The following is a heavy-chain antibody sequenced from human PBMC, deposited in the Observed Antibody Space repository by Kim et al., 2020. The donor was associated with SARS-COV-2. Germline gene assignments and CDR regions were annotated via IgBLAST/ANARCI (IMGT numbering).Heavy chain of an antibody. CDR3: AITMIPYYFDY. D-gene: IGHD3-22*01. V-gene: IGHV5-51*01. J-gene: IGHJ4*02. Sequence: RYGPSFQGQVTISADKSISTAYLQWSSLKASDTAMYYCAITMIPYYFDYWGQGTLVTVSS.